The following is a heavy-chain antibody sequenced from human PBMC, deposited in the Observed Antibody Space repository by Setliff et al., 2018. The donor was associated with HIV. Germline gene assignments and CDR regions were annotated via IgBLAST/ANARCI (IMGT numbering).Heavy chain of an antibody. J-gene: IGHJ3*02. D-gene: IGHD3-16*01. CDR1: GFTFSSYE. CDR3: ARGGMNSFGAFDI. Sequence: GESLKISCAGSGFTFSSYEMNWVRQAPGKGLEWVSYISFSSSAIYYKDSVEGRFTISRDNAKMSLSLQMNSLRVEDTAVYYCARGGMNSFGAFDIWGQGTLVTVSS. CDR2: ISFSSSAI. V-gene: IGHV3-48*03.